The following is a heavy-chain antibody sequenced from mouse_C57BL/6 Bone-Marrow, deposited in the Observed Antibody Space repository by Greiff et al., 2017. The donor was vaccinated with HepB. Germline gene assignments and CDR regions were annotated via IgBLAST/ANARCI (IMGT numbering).Heavy chain of an antibody. J-gene: IGHJ4*01. V-gene: IGHV1-50*01. CDR1: GYTFTSYW. CDR3: ATAYYSNYLYYYAMDY. Sequence: VQLQQSWAELVKPGASVKLSCKASGYTFTSYWMQWVKQRPGQGLEWIGEIDPSDSYTNYNQKFKGKATLTVDTSSSTAYMQLSSLTSEDSAVYYCATAYYSNYLYYYAMDYWGQGTSVTVSS. CDR2: IDPSDSYT. D-gene: IGHD2-5*01.